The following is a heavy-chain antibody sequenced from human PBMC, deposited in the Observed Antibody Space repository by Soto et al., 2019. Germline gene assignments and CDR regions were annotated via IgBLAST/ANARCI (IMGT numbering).Heavy chain of an antibody. CDR2: IIPILGIA. V-gene: IGHV1-69*08. D-gene: IGHD6-19*01. J-gene: IGHJ4*02. CDR3: ARDQDSRGWYVGVGFDY. Sequence: QVQLVQSGAEVKKPGSSVKVSCKASGGTFSSYTISWVRQAPGQGLEWMGRIIPILGIANYAQKFQGRVTSTADKATSTAYMELSSLRSEDAAVYYCARDQDSRGWYVGVGFDYWGQGTLVTVSS. CDR1: GGTFSSYT.